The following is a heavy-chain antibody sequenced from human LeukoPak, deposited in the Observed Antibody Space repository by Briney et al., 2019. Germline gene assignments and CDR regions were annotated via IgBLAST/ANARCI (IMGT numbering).Heavy chain of an antibody. V-gene: IGHV4-59*01. CDR3: ARAGNNWSFDY. Sequence: PSETLSLTCTVSGGXINNYYCSWIRQPPGKGLEWIGYIYYRGNTNYNPSLKSRVTMAVDTSKNQFSLKVSSVTAADTAVYYCARAGNNWSFDYWGQGTLVTVSP. J-gene: IGHJ4*02. CDR1: GGXINNYY. CDR2: IYYRGNT. D-gene: IGHD1-1*01.